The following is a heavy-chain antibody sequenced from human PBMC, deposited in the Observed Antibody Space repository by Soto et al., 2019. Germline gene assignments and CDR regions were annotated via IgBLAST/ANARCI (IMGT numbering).Heavy chain of an antibody. J-gene: IGHJ4*02. V-gene: IGHV1-69*01. CDR3: ARVSLRGHLLGNFDY. CDR2: IIPIFGTT. CDR1: GGTFNTHT. D-gene: IGHD3-10*01. Sequence: QVQLVQSGAEVKKPGSSVKVSCKASGGTFNTHTISWVRQAPGQGLEWMGGIIPIFGTTNYAQNFQGRVTITADESTSIAYMELSSLISEDTAVYYCARVSLRGHLLGNFDYWGQGTLVTVSS.